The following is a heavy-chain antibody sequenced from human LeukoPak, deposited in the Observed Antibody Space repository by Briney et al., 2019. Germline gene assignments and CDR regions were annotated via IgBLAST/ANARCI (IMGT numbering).Heavy chain of an antibody. D-gene: IGHD4-17*01. CDR1: GFTFSSYA. Sequence: PGGSLRLSCAASGFTFSSYAMHWVRQAPGKGLEWVAVISYDGSNKYYADSVKGRFTISRDNSKNTLYLQMNSLRAEDTAVYYCAKPQLMTTVTNQFDYWGQGTLVTVSS. CDR2: ISYDGSNK. CDR3: AKPQLMTTVTNQFDY. V-gene: IGHV3-30-3*02. J-gene: IGHJ4*02.